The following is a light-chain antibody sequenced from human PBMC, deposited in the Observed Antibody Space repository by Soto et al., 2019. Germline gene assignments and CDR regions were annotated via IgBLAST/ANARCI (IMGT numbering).Light chain of an antibody. Sequence: LTQPASVSGSPGQSITISCTGTSSDVGSYNLVSWYQQHPGKAPKLMIYEGSKRPSGVSNRFSGSKSGNTASLTISGLQAEDEADYYCCSYAGSSTFRVFGGGTKLTVL. V-gene: IGLV2-23*03. CDR1: SSDVGSYNL. CDR3: CSYAGSSTFRV. J-gene: IGLJ2*01. CDR2: EGS.